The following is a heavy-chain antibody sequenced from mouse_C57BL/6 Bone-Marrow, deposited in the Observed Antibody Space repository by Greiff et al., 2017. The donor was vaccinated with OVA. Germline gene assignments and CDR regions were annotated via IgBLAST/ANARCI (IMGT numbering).Heavy chain of an antibody. V-gene: IGHV1-74*01. CDR3: ATPHSSGYVGYYAMDY. D-gene: IGHD3-2*02. J-gene: IGHJ4*01. Sequence: QVQLQQPGAELVKPGASVKVSCKASGYTFTSYWMHWVKQRPGQGLEWIGRIHPSDSDTNYNQKFKGKATLTVDKSSSTAYMQLSSLTSEDSAVYYCATPHSSGYVGYYAMDYWGQGTSVTVSS. CDR1: GYTFTSYW. CDR2: IHPSDSDT.